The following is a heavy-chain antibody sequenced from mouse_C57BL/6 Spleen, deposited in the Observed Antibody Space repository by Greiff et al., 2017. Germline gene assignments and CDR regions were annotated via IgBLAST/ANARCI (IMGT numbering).Heavy chain of an antibody. CDR1: GFNINDYY. CDR2: IDPEDGDT. D-gene: IGHD2-1*01. J-gene: IGHJ4*01. CDR3: ARAPYGINPFIDY. V-gene: IGHV14-2*01. Sequence: EVQLQQSGAELVKPGASVKLSCTASGFNINDYYMHWVKQTPEQGLEWIGRIDPEDGDTNYAPNFQGKATITADTASNTAYLQLSSLTSEDTAVYYCARAPYGINPFIDYWGQGTSVTVSS.